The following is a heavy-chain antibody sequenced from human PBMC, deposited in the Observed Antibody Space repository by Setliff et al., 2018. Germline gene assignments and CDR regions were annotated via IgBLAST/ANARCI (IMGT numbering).Heavy chain of an antibody. CDR1: GFTFSAYS. J-gene: IGHJ3*02. D-gene: IGHD2-21*01. V-gene: IGHV3-21*01. CDR2: TSSTGRYR. CDR3: ARGGGGHIVVATFEFDI. Sequence: GGSLRLSCAASGFTFSAYSMNWVRQAPGKGLEWVASTSSTGRYRFYADSVKGRFTVSKDNANNSVYLDMSGLRAEDTALYYCARGGGGHIVVATFEFDIWGQGTKVTVSS.